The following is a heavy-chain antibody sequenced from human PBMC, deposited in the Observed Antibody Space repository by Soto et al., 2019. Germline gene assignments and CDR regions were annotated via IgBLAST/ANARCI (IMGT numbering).Heavy chain of an antibody. Sequence: GGSLRLSCAASGFTISIFGMNWVRQAPGKGLEWVSGVGGGGDTHNADSVKGRFTISRDNSRNTLYLQMNSLRAEDTAVYYCARVHPYGDYSFDYPGQATRVTVAS. V-gene: IGHV3-23*01. J-gene: IGHJ4*02. CDR2: VGGGGDT. CDR3: ARVHPYGDYSFDY. CDR1: GFTISIFG. D-gene: IGHD4-17*01.